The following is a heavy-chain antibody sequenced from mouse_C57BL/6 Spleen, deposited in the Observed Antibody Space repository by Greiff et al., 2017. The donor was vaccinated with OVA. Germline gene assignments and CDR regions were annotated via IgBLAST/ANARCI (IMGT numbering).Heavy chain of an antibody. J-gene: IGHJ1*03. CDR2: ISDGGSYT. CDR3: AREYSNYVRGYFDV. V-gene: IGHV5-4*01. D-gene: IGHD2-5*01. CDR1: GFTFSSYA. Sequence: EVKLMESGGGLVKPGGSLKLSCAASGFTFSSYAMSWVRQTPEKRLEWVATISDGGSYTYYPDNVKGRFTISRDNAKNNLYLQMSHLKSEDTAMYYCAREYSNYVRGYFDVWGTGTTVTVSS.